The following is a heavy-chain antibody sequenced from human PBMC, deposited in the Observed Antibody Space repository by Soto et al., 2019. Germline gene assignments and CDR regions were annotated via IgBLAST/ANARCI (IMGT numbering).Heavy chain of an antibody. CDR2: INQDGGGT. V-gene: IGHV3-7*01. Sequence: GGSLRLSCVASGFTFFSSFMGWVRQAPGKGLQWVANINQDGGGTYYVDSGKGRFAISRDNPKNSLYLQMNSLRADDTAVYYCARDPLSYGDYAPTYWYFDPWGRGTRVTVPQ. CDR3: ARDPLSYGDYAPTYWYFDP. CDR1: GFTFFSSF. J-gene: IGHJ2*01. D-gene: IGHD4-17*01.